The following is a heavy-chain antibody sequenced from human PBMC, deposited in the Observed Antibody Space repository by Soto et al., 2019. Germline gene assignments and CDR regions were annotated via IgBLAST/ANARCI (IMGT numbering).Heavy chain of an antibody. CDR3: AREGANWFDP. J-gene: IGHJ5*02. V-gene: IGHV6-1*01. D-gene: IGHD3-16*01. CDR1: GDSVASNSAA. CDR2: TYYRSKWYN. Sequence: SQTLSLTCAISGDSVASNSAAWNWIRQSPSSGLEWLGRTYYRSKWYNDYALSVQSRITINPDTSKNQFSLQLNSVTPEDTAVYYCAREGANWFDPWGQGTLVTVSS.